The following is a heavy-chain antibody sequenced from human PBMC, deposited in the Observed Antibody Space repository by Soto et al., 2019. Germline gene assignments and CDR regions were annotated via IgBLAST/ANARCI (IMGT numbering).Heavy chain of an antibody. CDR1: GFSFGSYA. Sequence: LRLSCPASGFSFGSYALSWVRQAPGKGLEWVSTISGSDGKTFYADSVKGRFSISRDTSQSTLYLQMNSLRADDTAMYYCARWSYLDYWGQGTRVTVSS. V-gene: IGHV3-23*01. D-gene: IGHD3-3*01. CDR2: ISGSDGKT. CDR3: ARWSYLDY. J-gene: IGHJ4*02.